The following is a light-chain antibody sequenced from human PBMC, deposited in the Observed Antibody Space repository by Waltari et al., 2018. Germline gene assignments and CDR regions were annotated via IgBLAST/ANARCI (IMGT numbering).Light chain of an antibody. CDR1: SSDVGSYNL. J-gene: IGLJ1*01. Sequence: QSALTQPASVSGSPGQSITISCTGTSSDVGSYNLVSWYQQHPGKAPKPMIYEGSKRPSGVSNRFSGSKSGHTASLTISGLQAEDEADYYCCSYAGSSTYVFGTGTKVTVL. CDR2: EGS. V-gene: IGLV2-23*01. CDR3: CSYAGSSTYV.